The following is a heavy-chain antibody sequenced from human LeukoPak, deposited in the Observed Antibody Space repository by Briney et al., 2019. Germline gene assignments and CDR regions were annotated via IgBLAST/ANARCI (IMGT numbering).Heavy chain of an antibody. J-gene: IGHJ6*02. V-gene: IGHV4-34*01. CDR1: GGSFSGYY. D-gene: IGHD5-18*01. CDR3: ARGARGYSYGLYYYYGMDV. Sequence: SETLSLTCAVYGGSFSGYYWSWIRQPPGKGLEWIGEINHSGSTNYNPSLKSRVTISVDTSKNQFSLKLSSVTAADTAVYYCARGARGYSYGLYYYYGMDVWGQGTTVTVSS. CDR2: INHSGST.